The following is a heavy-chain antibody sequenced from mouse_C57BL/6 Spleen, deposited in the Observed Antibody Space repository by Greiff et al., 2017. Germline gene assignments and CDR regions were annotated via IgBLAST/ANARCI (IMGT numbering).Heavy chain of an antibody. CDR2: IYPGDGAT. J-gene: IGHJ3*01. CDR3: APKFAY. V-gene: IGHV1-82*01. CDR1: GYAFSSSW. Sequence: VQRVESGPELVKPGASVKISCKASGYAFSSSWMNWVKQRPGKGLEWIGRIYPGDGATNYNGKFKGKATLTADKSSSTAYMQLSSLASDDSAVYFCAPKFAYWGQGTLVTVSA.